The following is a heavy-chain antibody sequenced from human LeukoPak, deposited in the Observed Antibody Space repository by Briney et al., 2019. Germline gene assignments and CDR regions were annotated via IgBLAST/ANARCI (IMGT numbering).Heavy chain of an antibody. CDR3: ARDRGRIVGATSAFDI. J-gene: IGHJ3*02. V-gene: IGHV1-69*05. CDR2: IIPIFGTA. D-gene: IGHD1-26*01. Sequence: SVKVSCKASGGTFSSYAISWVRQAPGQGLEWMGGIIPIFGTANYAQKFQGRVTITTDESTSTAYMELSSLRSEDTAVYYCARDRGRIVGATSAFDIWGQGTMVTVSS. CDR1: GGTFSSYA.